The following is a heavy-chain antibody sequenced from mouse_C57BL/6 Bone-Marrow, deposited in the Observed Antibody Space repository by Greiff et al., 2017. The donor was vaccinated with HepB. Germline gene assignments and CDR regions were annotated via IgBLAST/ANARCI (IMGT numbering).Heavy chain of an antibody. CDR2: IRNKANGYTT. Sequence: VQLKESGGGLVQPGGSLSLSCAASGFTFTDYYMSWVRQPPGKALEWLGFIRNKANGYTTEYSASVKGRFTISRDNSQSILYLQMNALRAEDSATYYCARYDYGNPWFAYWGQGTLVTVSA. CDR1: GFTFTDYY. CDR3: ARYDYGNPWFAY. V-gene: IGHV7-3*01. J-gene: IGHJ3*01. D-gene: IGHD2-1*01.